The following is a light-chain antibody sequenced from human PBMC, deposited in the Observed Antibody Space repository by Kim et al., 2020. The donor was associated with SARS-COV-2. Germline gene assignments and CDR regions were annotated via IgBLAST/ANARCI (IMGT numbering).Light chain of an antibody. V-gene: IGLV4-69*01. CDR2: LRSDGSH. Sequence: QLVLTQSPSASASLGASVKLTCTLSSGHSTYAVAWHQQQPEKGPRFLMKLRSDGSHTKGDGIPDRFSASSSGAERYLTIPNLQSEDDDDYSCQTWATDVEVFGGGTQLTVL. CDR1: SGHSTYA. CDR3: QTWATDVEV. J-gene: IGLJ3*02.